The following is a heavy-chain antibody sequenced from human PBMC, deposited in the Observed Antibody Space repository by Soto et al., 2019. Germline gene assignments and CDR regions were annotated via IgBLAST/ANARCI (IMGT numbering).Heavy chain of an antibody. V-gene: IGHV3-30*04. Sequence: LRLSCAASGFTFRNYAIHWVRQAPGKGLEWVAVISRDGSHKYYLDSVKGRFTISRDNSKDTVNLLMNSLRDDDSAMYYCARSRNSAVADSFDFWGQGTLVTASS. D-gene: IGHD1-26*01. J-gene: IGHJ4*02. CDR2: ISRDGSHK. CDR1: GFTFRNYA. CDR3: ARSRNSAVADSFDF.